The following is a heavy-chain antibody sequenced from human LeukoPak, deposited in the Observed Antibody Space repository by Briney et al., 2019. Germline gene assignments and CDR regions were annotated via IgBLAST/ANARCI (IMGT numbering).Heavy chain of an antibody. V-gene: IGHV3-48*03. CDR2: IGSNDRTK. D-gene: IGHD3-9*01. Sequence: GGSLRLSCVASGFTFSSYEMNWVRQAPGKGLEWVAYIGSNDRTKHYADSVKGRFTISRDNAKNSLYLQMNSLRAEDTAVYYCARDPVLRYFDWLLGYFDYWGQGTLVTVSS. J-gene: IGHJ4*02. CDR3: ARDPVLRYFDWLLGYFDY. CDR1: GFTFSSYE.